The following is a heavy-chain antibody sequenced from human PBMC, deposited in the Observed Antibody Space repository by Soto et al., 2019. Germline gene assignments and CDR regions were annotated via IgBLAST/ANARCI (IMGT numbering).Heavy chain of an antibody. CDR2: ISSDGGNK. D-gene: IGHD3-10*01. V-gene: IGHV3-30*18. Sequence: QVQLVESGGGVVQPGRSLRLSCAASGFNFSNYGMHWVRQAPGKGLEWMGVISSDGGNKYYADSVKGRFTISRDNSKNTLYLQMNGLRPEDTAVYYCAKPAGDRFGELFLYHFDYWGQGTLVTVSS. J-gene: IGHJ4*02. CDR1: GFNFSNYG. CDR3: AKPAGDRFGELFLYHFDY.